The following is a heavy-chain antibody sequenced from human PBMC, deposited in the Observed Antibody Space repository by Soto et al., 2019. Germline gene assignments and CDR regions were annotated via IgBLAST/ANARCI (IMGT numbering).Heavy chain of an antibody. V-gene: IGHV1-46*01. J-gene: IGHJ4*02. D-gene: IGHD4-4*01. CDR1: GYTFTSYY. CDR2: INPSGGST. CDR3: ARAKYPLAVTTYFDY. Sequence: ASVKVSCKASGYTFTSYYMHWVRQAPGQGLDWMGIINPSGGSTSYAQKFQGRVTMTRDTSTSTVYMELSSLRSEDTAVYYCARAKYPLAVTTYFDYWGQGTLVTVSS.